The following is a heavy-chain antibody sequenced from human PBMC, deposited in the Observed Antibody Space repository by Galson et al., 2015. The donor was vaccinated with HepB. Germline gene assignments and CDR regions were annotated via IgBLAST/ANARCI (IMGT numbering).Heavy chain of an antibody. V-gene: IGHV4-59*01. CDR1: GGSISSYY. J-gene: IGHJ4*02. CDR3: ARALGQWLVVDY. D-gene: IGHD6-19*01. CDR2: IYYSGST. Sequence: ETLSLTCTVSGGSISSYYWSWIRQPPGKGLEWIGYIYYSGSTNYNPSLKSRVTISVDTSKNQFSLKLSSVTAADTAVYYCARALGQWLVVDYWGQGTLVTVSS.